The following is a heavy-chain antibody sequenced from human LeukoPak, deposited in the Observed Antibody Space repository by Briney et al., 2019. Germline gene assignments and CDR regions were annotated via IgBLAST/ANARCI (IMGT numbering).Heavy chain of an antibody. CDR2: INHSGST. V-gene: IGHV4-34*01. CDR1: GGSFSGYY. Sequence: SETLSLTCAVYGGSFSGYYWRWIRQPPGKGLEWIGEINHSGSTNYNPSLKSRVTISVDTSKTQFSLKLSSVTAADTAVYYCASPAGLYCSSTSCHTADYWGQGTLVTVSS. CDR3: ASPAGLYCSSTSCHTADY. D-gene: IGHD2-2*01. J-gene: IGHJ4*02.